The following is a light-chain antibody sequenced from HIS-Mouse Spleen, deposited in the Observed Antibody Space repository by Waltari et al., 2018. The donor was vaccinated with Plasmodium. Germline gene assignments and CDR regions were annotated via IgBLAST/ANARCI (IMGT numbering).Light chain of an antibody. CDR1: SSDVGGYNY. J-gene: IGLJ2*01. Sequence: QSALTQPPSASGSPGQSVTISCTGPSSDVGGYNYVSWYQQHPGKAPKLSMYEVSKGPSGVPVRFAGSKCGNTAPLTVSGLQAEEEADYYCSSYAGSNNLVFGGGTKLTGL. V-gene: IGLV2-8*01. CDR2: EVS. CDR3: SSYAGSNNLV.